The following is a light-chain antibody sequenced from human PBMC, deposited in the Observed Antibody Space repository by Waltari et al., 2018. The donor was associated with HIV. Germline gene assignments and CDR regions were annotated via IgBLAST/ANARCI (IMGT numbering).Light chain of an antibody. CDR2: SNN. CDR1: DTNIATNT. J-gene: IGLJ1*01. V-gene: IGLV1-44*01. CDR3: ATWDDSLTGPI. Sequence: QSVLTQPPSASGTSGQRVTITCSGSDTNIATNTVNWYQHFPGTAPKLVIYSNNLRPSGVPDRFSGSKSGASASLAISGLQSEDEAEYYCATWDDSLTGPIFGTGTMVTVL.